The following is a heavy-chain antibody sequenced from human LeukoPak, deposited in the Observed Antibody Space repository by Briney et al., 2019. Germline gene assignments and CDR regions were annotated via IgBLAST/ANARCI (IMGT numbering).Heavy chain of an antibody. CDR1: GDSISSSSYY. CDR2: IYYSGST. Sequence: SETLSLTCTVSGDSISSSSYYWGWIRQPPGKGLEWIGSIYYSGSTHYNPSLKSRVTISVDTSKNQFSLNLSSVTAADTAVYYCAKHESLIAFDMWGQGTMVTVSS. CDR3: AKHESLIAFDM. J-gene: IGHJ3*02. V-gene: IGHV4-39*01.